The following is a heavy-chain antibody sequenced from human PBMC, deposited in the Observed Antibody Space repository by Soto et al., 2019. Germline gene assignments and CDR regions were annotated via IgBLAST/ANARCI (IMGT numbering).Heavy chain of an antibody. CDR2: ISVSGNII. D-gene: IGHD2-2*01. J-gene: IGHJ4*02. CDR1: GFTFSTYE. V-gene: IGHV3-48*03. CDR3: VRDTMRASAPASLDY. Sequence: GGSLRLSCAASGFTFSTYEFNWVRQAPGRGLEWISYISVSGNIIKYADSVKGRFTISRDNAENSLHLHMSSLRVDDTAVYFCVRDTMRASAPASLDYCGQGTQVTVSS.